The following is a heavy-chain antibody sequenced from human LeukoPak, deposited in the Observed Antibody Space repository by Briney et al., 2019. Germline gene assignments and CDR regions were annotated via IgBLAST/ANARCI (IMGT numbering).Heavy chain of an antibody. CDR2: IYYSGST. D-gene: IGHD2-15*01. Sequence: KASETLSLTCTVSGGSISSSSYYWGWIRQPPGKGLEWIGSIYYSGSTYYNPSLKSRVTISVDTSKNQFSLKLSSVTAADTAVYYCARQRRESVLEDDNWFDPWGQGTLVTVSS. V-gene: IGHV4-39*01. CDR3: ARQRRESVLEDDNWFDP. CDR1: GGSISSSSYY. J-gene: IGHJ5*02.